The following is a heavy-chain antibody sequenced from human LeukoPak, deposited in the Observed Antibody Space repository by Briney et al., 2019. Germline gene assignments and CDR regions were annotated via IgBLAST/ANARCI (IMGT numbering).Heavy chain of an antibody. Sequence: GGSLRLSCAASGFTFSSFGMHWVRQVPGKGPEWVAVISFDGSKKYYADSVKGRFTISRDNSKNTLYLQMNSLRAEDTAVYCCAKDLRWFGELSILDYWGQGTLVTVSS. CDR3: AKDLRWFGELSILDY. J-gene: IGHJ4*02. CDR2: ISFDGSKK. CDR1: GFTFSSFG. D-gene: IGHD3-10*01. V-gene: IGHV3-30*18.